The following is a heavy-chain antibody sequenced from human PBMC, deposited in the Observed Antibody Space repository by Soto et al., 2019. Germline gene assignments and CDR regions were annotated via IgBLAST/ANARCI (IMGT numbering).Heavy chain of an antibody. CDR1: RFSSSTCT. D-gene: IGHD2-8*01. CDR3: ARGSGYCTNGVCREYFQH. CDR2: ISSNGGST. V-gene: IGHV3-64*01. J-gene: IGHJ1*01. Sequence: QLGGPLRLSCAASRFSSSTCTIYWVRQASGKGLEYVSGISSNGGSTYYANSVKGRVTISRDNSKNTLFLQMGSLRPEDMAVYYCARGSGYCTNGVCREYFQHWGQGTLVTVSS.